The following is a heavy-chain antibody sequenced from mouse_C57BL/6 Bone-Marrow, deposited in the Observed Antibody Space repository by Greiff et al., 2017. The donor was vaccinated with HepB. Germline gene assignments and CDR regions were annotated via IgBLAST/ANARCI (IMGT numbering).Heavy chain of an antibody. CDR2: IYPRSGNT. CDR3: ARSIAYYYGKAMDY. Sequence: QVQLQQSGAELARPGASVKLSCKASGYTFTSYGISWVKQRTGQGLEWIGEIYPRSGNTYYNEKFKGKATLTADKSSSTAYMELRSLTSEDSAVYFCARSIAYYYGKAMDYWGQGTSVTVSS. V-gene: IGHV1-81*01. D-gene: IGHD1-1*01. CDR1: GYTFTSYG. J-gene: IGHJ4*01.